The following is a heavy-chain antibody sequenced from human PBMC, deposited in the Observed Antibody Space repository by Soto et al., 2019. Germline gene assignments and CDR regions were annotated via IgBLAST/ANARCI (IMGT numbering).Heavy chain of an antibody. Sequence: SETLSLTCTVSGGSISSSSYYWGWIRQPPGKGLEWIGSIYYSGSTYYNPSLKSRVTISVDTSKNQFSLKLSSVTAADTAVYYCASHGPNFGTRTKSGYSSSWYPYYYYYYYMDVWGKGTTVTGSS. D-gene: IGHD6-13*01. V-gene: IGHV4-39*01. CDR2: IYYSGST. CDR1: GGSISSSSYY. CDR3: ASHGPNFGTRTKSGYSSSWYPYYYYYYYMDV. J-gene: IGHJ6*03.